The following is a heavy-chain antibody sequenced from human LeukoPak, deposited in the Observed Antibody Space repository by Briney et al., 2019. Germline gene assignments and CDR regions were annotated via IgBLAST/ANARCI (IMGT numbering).Heavy chain of an antibody. J-gene: IGHJ4*02. Sequence: GGSLRLSCAASGNYWMHWVRQAPGKGLVWVSRIASDGSSTTYADSVKGRFSISRDNAKSTLYLQMNSLRVEDTAVYYCARGRPHGNDYWGQGTLVTVSS. V-gene: IGHV3-74*01. CDR3: ARGRPHGNDY. D-gene: IGHD4-23*01. CDR1: GNYW. CDR2: IASDGSST.